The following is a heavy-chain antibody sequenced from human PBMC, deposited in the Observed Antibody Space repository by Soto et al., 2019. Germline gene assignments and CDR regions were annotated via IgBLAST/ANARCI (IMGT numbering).Heavy chain of an antibody. CDR2: ISWNSGDI. D-gene: IGHD5-12*01. J-gene: IGHJ4*02. CDR1: GFSFDDYG. Sequence: EVQLVESGGGSVQPGRSLRLSCAASGFSFDDYGMHWVRQGPRKGLEWVSGISWNSGDIYYADSVKGRFTISRDNAKSDLYLQMNSLITEVTALDYWAKDNDLDIAGPFDYWGQGILFTDSS. V-gene: IGHV3-9*01. CDR3: AKDNDLDIAGPFDY.